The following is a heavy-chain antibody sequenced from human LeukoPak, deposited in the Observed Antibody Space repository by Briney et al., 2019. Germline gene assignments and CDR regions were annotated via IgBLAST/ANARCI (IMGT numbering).Heavy chain of an antibody. CDR1: GFTFSSYA. CDR2: ISGSGGST. Sequence: GGSLRLSCAASGFTFSSYAMSWVRQAPGKGLEWVSAISGSGGSTYYADSVKGRFTISRDNSKNTLYLQMNSLRAEDTAVYYCAKVRDDSSGYYYSYYFDYWGQGTLATVSS. D-gene: IGHD3-22*01. V-gene: IGHV3-23*01. J-gene: IGHJ4*02. CDR3: AKVRDDSSGYYYSYYFDY.